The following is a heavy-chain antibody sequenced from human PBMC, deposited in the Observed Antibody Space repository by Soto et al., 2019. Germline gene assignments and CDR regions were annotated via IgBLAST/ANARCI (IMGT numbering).Heavy chain of an antibody. J-gene: IGHJ3*02. Sequence: GGSLRLSCAASGFTFDDYAMHWVRQAPGKGLEWVSGISWNSGSIGYADSVKGRFTISRDNAKNSLYLQMNSLRAEDTALYYCAKGGGLRGFDIWGQGTMVTVSS. CDR3: AKGGGLRGFDI. V-gene: IGHV3-9*01. CDR1: GFTFDDYA. D-gene: IGHD2-15*01. CDR2: ISWNSGSI.